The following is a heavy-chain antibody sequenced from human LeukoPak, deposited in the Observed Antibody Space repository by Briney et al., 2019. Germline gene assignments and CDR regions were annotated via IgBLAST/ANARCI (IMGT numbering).Heavy chain of an antibody. Sequence: PSETLSLTCSVSGGSISSYYWSWIRQPPGKGLEWIGYIYYSGSTNYNPSLKSRVTISVDTSKNQFSLKLSSVTAADTAVYYWARDSNRDAFDIWGQGTMVTVSS. CDR1: GGSISSYY. V-gene: IGHV4-59*01. D-gene: IGHD1-14*01. CDR2: IYYSGST. J-gene: IGHJ3*02. CDR3: ARDSNRDAFDI.